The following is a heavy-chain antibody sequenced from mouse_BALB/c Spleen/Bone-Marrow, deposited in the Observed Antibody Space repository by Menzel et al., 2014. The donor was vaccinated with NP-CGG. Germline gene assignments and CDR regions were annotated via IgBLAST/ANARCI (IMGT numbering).Heavy chain of an antibody. J-gene: IGHJ2*01. V-gene: IGHV14-3*02. Sequence: VQLKHSGAELVKPGASVMLSCTASGFNIKDTYIHWVKQRPEQVLEWIGRIDPANGNTKYDPKFQGKATITADTSSNTAYLQLSSLTSEDTAVYYCASYYYGYYFDYWGQGTTLTVSS. D-gene: IGHD1-1*01. CDR1: GFNIKDTY. CDR2: IDPANGNT. CDR3: ASYYYGYYFDY.